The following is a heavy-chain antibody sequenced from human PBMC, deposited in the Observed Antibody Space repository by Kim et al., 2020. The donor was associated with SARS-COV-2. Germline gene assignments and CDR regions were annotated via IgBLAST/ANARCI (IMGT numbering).Heavy chain of an antibody. D-gene: IGHD3-10*01. J-gene: IGHJ3*02. V-gene: IGHV4-34*01. CDR3: ARETSRGDDAFDI. Sequence: YNPSLTSRVTISVDTSKNQFSLKLNSVTAADTAVYYCARETSRGDDAFDIWGQGTLVTVSS.